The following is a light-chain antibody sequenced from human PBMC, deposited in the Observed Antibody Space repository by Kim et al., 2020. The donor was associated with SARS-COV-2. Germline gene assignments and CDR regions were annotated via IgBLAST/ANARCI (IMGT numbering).Light chain of an antibody. CDR1: SSDVGGYNY. V-gene: IGLV2-14*03. CDR3: SSYTSSSTLV. J-gene: IGLJ2*01. CDR2: DVR. Sequence: GQSITISCTGTSSDVGGYNYVSWYQQYPGKAPKLMIYDVRNRPSRVSNRFFGSKSANTASLTISGLQAEDEADYYCSSYTSSSTLVFGGGTQLTVL.